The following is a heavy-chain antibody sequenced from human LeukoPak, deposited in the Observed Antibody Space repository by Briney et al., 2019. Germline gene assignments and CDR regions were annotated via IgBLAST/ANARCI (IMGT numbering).Heavy chain of an antibody. Sequence: ASVKVSRKASGYTFTGYYMHWVRQAPGQGLEWMGWINPNSGGINYAQKFQGRVTMTRDTSISTAYMELSRLRSDDTAVYYCARGASGWYFVDYFDYWGQGTLVTVSS. D-gene: IGHD6-19*01. V-gene: IGHV1-2*02. CDR3: ARGASGWYFVDYFDY. CDR2: INPNSGGI. CDR1: GYTFTGYY. J-gene: IGHJ4*02.